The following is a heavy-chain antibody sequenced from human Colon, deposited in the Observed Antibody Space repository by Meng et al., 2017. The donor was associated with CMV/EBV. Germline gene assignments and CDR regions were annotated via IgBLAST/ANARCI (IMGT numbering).Heavy chain of an antibody. J-gene: IGHJ5*02. V-gene: IGHV4-31*02. D-gene: IGHD4-17*01. Sequence: WIRQHPGKGLEWIGYIYYSGSTYYNPSLKSRVTISVDTSKNQFSLKLSSVTAADTAVYYCARDNPTVGPRWDGDYFFPRPVGAWFDPWGQGTLVTVSS. CDR3: ARDNPTVGPRWDGDYFFPRPVGAWFDP. CDR2: IYYSGST.